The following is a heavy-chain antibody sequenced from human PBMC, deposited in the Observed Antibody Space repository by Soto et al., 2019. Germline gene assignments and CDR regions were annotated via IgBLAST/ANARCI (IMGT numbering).Heavy chain of an antibody. CDR2: INPSGGTT. D-gene: IGHD6-25*01. Sequence: QVQLVQSGAEVKKPGASVKVSCKASGYIFSNYYMHWVRQAPRQWLEWVGIINPSGGTTGYAHKSQGRVTLTSDTSTSTFYMEQSSLRSEDTAVYYCARGDGRGSSGFYYSYGMDVWGQGTTVTVSS. J-gene: IGHJ6*02. V-gene: IGHV1-46*01. CDR3: ARGDGRGSSGFYYSYGMDV. CDR1: GYIFSNYY.